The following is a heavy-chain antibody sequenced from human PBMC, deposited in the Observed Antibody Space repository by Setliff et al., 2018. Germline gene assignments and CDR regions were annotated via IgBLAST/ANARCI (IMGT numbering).Heavy chain of an antibody. CDR1: GQSFSDYY. CDR2: IYHSGST. V-gene: IGHV4-34*01. D-gene: IGHD2-2*02. J-gene: IGHJ6*02. Sequence: SETLSLTCAIYGQSFSDYYWSWVRQPPGKGLGWIGEIYHSGSTNYNPSLKSRVTISVDTSKNQFSLKLSSVTAADTAVYYCARDRQYCSSPTCYSSYFYYYGMDVWGQGTTVTVS. CDR3: ARDRQYCSSPTCYSSYFYYYGMDV.